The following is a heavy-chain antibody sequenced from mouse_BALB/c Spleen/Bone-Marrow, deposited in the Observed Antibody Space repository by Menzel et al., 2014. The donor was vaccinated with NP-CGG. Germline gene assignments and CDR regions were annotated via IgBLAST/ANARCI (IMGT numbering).Heavy chain of an antibody. CDR1: GFSLTGYG. J-gene: IGHJ4*01. CDR3: ARDYGTGAMDY. Sequence: VQGVESGPGLVAPSQSLAITCTVSGFSLTGYGVKWVRQPPGKGLEWLGEIWGDGSTDCNSALKSRLSISKDNSKSQVFLKMNSLQTDDTARYYCARDYGTGAMDYWGQRTLVTVSS. V-gene: IGHV2-6-7*01. CDR2: IWGDGST. D-gene: IGHD1-1*01.